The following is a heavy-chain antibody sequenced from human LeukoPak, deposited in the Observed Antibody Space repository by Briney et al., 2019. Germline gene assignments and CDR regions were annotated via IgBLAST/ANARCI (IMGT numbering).Heavy chain of an antibody. V-gene: IGHV4-31*03. CDR3: ARSGPPLMVRGVISWFDP. CDR2: IYYSGST. D-gene: IGHD3-10*01. Sequence: PSETLSLTCTVSGGSISSGGYYWSWIRQHPGKGLGWIGYIYYSGSTYYNPSLKSRVTISVDTSKNQFSLKLSSVTAADTAVYYCARSGPPLMVRGVISWFDPWGQGTLVTVSS. CDR1: GGSISSGGYY. J-gene: IGHJ5*02.